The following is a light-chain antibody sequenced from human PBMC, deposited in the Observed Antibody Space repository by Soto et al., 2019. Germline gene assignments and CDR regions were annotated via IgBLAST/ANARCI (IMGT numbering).Light chain of an antibody. CDR1: QSIRIW. J-gene: IGKJ3*01. V-gene: IGKV1-12*01. CDR3: QQANSFPPT. CDR2: AAS. Sequence: PMTHCASTLSPTAGDRVTTTCRDSQSIRIWLAWYQQKPGKAPKLLIYAASSLQSGVPSRFSGSGSGTDFTLTISSLQPEDFATYYCQQANSFPPTFGPGTKV.